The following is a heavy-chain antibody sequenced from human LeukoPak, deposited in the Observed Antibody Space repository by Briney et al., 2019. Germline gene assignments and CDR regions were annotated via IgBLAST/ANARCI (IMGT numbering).Heavy chain of an antibody. CDR2: IYYSGST. V-gene: IGHV4-30-4*01. D-gene: IGHD2-2*01. J-gene: IGHJ3*02. Sequence: SETLSLTCAVYGGSFSGYYWSWIRQPPGKGLEWIGYIYYSGSTYYNPSLKSRVTISVDTSKNQFSLKLSSVTAADTAVYYCARGGDIVVVPAARHAFDIWGQGTMVTVSS. CDR3: ARGGDIVVVPAARHAFDI. CDR1: GGSFSGYY.